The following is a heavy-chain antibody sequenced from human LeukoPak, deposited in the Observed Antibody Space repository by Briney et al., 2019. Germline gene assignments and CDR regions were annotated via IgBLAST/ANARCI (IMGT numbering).Heavy chain of an antibody. V-gene: IGHV3-7*01. CDR2: IKQDGSEK. D-gene: IGHD2/OR15-2a*01. Sequence: GGSLRLSCVASGFTISDYWMSWVRQTPGKGLEWVANIKQDGSEKHYVGSVKARLNISRDNVKNALYLQMNSLRVEDTGVYYCVRGAYYAAYWGQGTLVTVSS. CDR1: GFTISDYW. J-gene: IGHJ4*02. CDR3: VRGAYYAAY.